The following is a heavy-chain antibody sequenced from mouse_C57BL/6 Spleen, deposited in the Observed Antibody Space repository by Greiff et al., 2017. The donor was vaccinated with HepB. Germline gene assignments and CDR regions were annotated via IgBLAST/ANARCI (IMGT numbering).Heavy chain of an antibody. CDR1: GYSITSGYY. CDR2: ISYDGSN. CDR3: ARERNWGGFAY. V-gene: IGHV3-6*01. Sequence: EVQLQQSGPGLVKPSQSLSLTCSVTGYSITSGYYWNWIRQFPGNKLEWMGYISYDGSNNYNPSLKNRISITRDTSKNQFFLKLNSVTTEDTATYYCARERNWGGFAYWGQGTLVTVSA. J-gene: IGHJ3*01. D-gene: IGHD4-1*01.